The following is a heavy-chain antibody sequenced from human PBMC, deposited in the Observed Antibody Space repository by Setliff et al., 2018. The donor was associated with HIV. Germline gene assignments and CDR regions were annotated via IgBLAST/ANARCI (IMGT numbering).Heavy chain of an antibody. Sequence: GASVKVSCKASGSTFTSYAINWVRQAPGQGLEWMGWISGYNGNTNYAQKFQGRVTMTTDTSTRTAYMELRSLRSDDTAVYYCARDSRSSIAPYNFDYWGQGTVVTVSS. V-gene: IGHV1-18*01. J-gene: IGHJ4*02. CDR3: ARDSRSSIAPYNFDY. D-gene: IGHD6-6*01. CDR1: GSTFTSYA. CDR2: ISGYNGNT.